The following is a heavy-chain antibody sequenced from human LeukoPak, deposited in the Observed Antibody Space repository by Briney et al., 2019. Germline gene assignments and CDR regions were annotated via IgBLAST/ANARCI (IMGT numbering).Heavy chain of an antibody. CDR1: GYTFTGYY. V-gene: IGHV1-2*02. J-gene: IGHJ4*02. CDR2: INPNSGGT. Sequence: ASVKVSCKASGYTFTGYYMHWVRQAPGQGLEWMGWINPNSGGTNYAQKFQGRVTMTRDTSISTAYMELSRLRSDDTAVYYCARVPWXRGYSXXTFDYWGQGTXVTVSS. D-gene: IGHD5-18*01. CDR3: ARVPWXRGYSXXTFDY.